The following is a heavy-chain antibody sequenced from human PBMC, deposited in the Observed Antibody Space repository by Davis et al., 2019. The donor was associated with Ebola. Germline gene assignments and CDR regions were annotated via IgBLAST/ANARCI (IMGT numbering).Heavy chain of an antibody. Sequence: ASVKVSCKASGYNFNEYPMGWVRQAPGQGLQWMGWINTNTGNPTYAKGFTGRFVFSLDTSVNMAYLLINSLKTEDAAVYYCATLPDVWGQGTMVTVSS. CDR3: ATLPDV. V-gene: IGHV7-4-1*04. CDR2: INTNTGNP. CDR1: GYNFNEYP. J-gene: IGHJ3*01.